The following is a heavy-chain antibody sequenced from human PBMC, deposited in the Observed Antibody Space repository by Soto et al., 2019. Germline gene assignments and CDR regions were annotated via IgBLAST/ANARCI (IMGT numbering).Heavy chain of an antibody. CDR2: IIPIFGTA. J-gene: IGHJ6*02. Sequence: ASVKVSCKASGGTFSSYAISWVRQAPGQGLEWMGGIIPIFGTANYAQKFQGRVTITADESTSTAYMELSSLRSEDTAVYYCARRSITIFGVDYGMDVWGQGTTVTVSS. CDR3: ARRSITIFGVDYGMDV. CDR1: GGTFSSYA. V-gene: IGHV1-69*13. D-gene: IGHD3-3*01.